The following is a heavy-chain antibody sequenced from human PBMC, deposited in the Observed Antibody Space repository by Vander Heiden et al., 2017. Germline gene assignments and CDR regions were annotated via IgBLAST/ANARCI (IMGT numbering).Heavy chain of an antibody. Sequence: EVQLVESAGGLVQPGRSLRPSCAASGLTFDDYAVHCVRQAPVNGVEWVSAISWNSGNIGYADSVKGRFTISRDNAKNSLYLQMNSLRAEDTALYYCAKDMGVGATGDFDYWGQGTLVTVSS. CDR1: GLTFDDYA. V-gene: IGHV3-9*01. CDR2: ISWNSGNI. CDR3: AKDMGVGATGDFDY. D-gene: IGHD1-26*01. J-gene: IGHJ4*02.